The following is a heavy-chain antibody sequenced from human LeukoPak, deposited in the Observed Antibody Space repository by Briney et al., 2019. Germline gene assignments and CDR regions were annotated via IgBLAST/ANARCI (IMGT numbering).Heavy chain of an antibody. CDR3: ARERVTTVTWGFDY. CDR2: IIPILGIA. D-gene: IGHD4-11*01. Sequence: SVEVSCKASGGTFSSYAISWVRQAPGQGLEWMGRIIPILGIANYAQKFQGRVTITADKSTSTAYMELSSLRSEDTAVYYCARERVTTVTWGFDYWGQGTLVTVSS. V-gene: IGHV1-69*04. J-gene: IGHJ4*02. CDR1: GGTFSSYA.